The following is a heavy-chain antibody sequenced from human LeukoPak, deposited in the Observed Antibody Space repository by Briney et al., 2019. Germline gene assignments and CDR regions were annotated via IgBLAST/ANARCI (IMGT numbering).Heavy chain of an antibody. D-gene: IGHD3-16*01. CDR2: ISGGGGST. V-gene: IGHV3-23*01. CDR1: GFTFSSYA. CDR3: AIGGGLLWMGEFPRFFDS. J-gene: IGHJ4*02. Sequence: HPGGSLRLSCAASGFTFSSYAMSWVRQAPGKGLEWISTISGGGGSTWYTDSVKGRFTISRDSSKNTLYLQMNSLRADDTAVYYCAIGGGLLWMGEFPRFFDSWGQGTLVTVSS.